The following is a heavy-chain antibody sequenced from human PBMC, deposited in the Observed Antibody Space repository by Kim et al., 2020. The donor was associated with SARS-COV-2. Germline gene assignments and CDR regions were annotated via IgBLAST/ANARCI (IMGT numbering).Heavy chain of an antibody. D-gene: IGHD3-10*01. J-gene: IGHJ4*02. CDR2: GST. V-gene: IGHV4-39*01. Sequence: GSTYYNPSLKSRVTISVDTSKNQFSLKLSSVTAADTAVYYCARRGAGVDYWGQGTLVTVSS. CDR3: ARRGAGVDY.